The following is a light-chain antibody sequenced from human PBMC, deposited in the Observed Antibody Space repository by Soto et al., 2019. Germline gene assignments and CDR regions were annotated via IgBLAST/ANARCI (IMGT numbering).Light chain of an antibody. CDR2: GAS. CDR1: EAISHY. J-gene: IGKJ4*01. Sequence: IHMTQSPSSLSASVGDRVTITCRAIEAISHYLNWYQQKQGKAPKLLIYGASKLQSGVPSRFSGSGSVTDFSLNLTSLQTEDFATYCCPQSSSTPLTFGGGTKVEI. V-gene: IGKV1-39*01. CDR3: PQSSSTPLT.